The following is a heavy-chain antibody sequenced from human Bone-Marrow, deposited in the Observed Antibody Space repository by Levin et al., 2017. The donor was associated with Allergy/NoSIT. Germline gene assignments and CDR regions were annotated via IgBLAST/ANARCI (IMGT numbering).Heavy chain of an antibody. CDR2: IYIPGTT. J-gene: IGHJ4*02. CDR3: AREQGDS. CDR1: GFTIRDYY. V-gene: IGHV3-53*01. Sequence: GGSLRLSCAASGFTIRDYYMSWVRQAPGKGLECVSVIYIPGTTYYTDSVKGRFIISRDNSKNTLYLQMNNLRDEDTAVYYCAREQGDSWGQGTLVTVSS.